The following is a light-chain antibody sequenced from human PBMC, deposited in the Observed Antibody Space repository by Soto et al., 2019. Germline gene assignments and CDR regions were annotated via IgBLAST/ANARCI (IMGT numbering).Light chain of an antibody. J-gene: IGKJ4*01. Sequence: DIQMTQSPSSLSASVGDRISITCRTSESIGTYLNWYQQTPGKAPNLLIHAASSLQSGVPSRFSGSGSGTDFTLTISSLQPEDIATYYCQQYDDFPLSFGGGTKVDIK. CDR1: ESIGTY. CDR2: AAS. CDR3: QQYDDFPLS. V-gene: IGKV1-39*01.